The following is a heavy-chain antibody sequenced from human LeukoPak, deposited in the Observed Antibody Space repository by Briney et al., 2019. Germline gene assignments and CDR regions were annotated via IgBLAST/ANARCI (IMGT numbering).Heavy chain of an antibody. CDR3: AKVAAAGTIGLDP. J-gene: IGHJ5*02. V-gene: IGHV3-30*18. D-gene: IGHD6-13*01. Sequence: QPGRSLRLSCAASGFTFSSYGMHWARQAPGKGLEWVAVISYDGSNKYYADSVKGRFTISRDNSKNTLYLQMNSLRAEDTAVYYCAKVAAAGTIGLDPWGQGTLVTVSS. CDR1: GFTFSSYG. CDR2: ISYDGSNK.